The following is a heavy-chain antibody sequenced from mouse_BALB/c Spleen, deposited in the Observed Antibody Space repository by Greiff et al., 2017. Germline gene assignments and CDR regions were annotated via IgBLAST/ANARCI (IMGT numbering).Heavy chain of an antibody. D-gene: IGHD2-12*01. CDR3: AKEAAYYSFLYAMDY. CDR1: GFNIKDTY. Sequence: EVQLQQSGAELVKPGASVKLSCTASGFNIKDTYMHWVKQRPEQGLEWIGRIDPANGNTKYDPKFQGKATITADTSSNTAYLQLSSLTSEDTAVYYCAKEAAYYSFLYAMDYWGQGTSVTVSS. V-gene: IGHV14-3*02. CDR2: IDPANGNT. J-gene: IGHJ4*01.